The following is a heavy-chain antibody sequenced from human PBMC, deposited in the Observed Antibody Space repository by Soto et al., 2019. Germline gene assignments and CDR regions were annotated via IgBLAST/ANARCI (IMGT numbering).Heavy chain of an antibody. CDR1: GGSISSGGYY. V-gene: IGHV4-31*03. Sequence: QVQLQESGQGLVKPSQTLSLTCTVSGGSISSGGYYWSWIRQHPGKGLEWIGYIYYSGSTYYNPSLKSRVTISVDTSKNQFSLKLSSVTAADTAVYYCARVKTSILWSSSGPGWFDPWGQGTLVTVSS. D-gene: IGHD2-21*01. CDR3: ARVKTSILWSSSGPGWFDP. CDR2: IYYSGST. J-gene: IGHJ5*02.